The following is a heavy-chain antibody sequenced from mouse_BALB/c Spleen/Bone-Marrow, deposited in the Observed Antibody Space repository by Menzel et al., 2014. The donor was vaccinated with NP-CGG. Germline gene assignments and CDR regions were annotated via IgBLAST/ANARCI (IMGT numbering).Heavy chain of an antibody. Sequence: EVKLVDSGAELVKPGASVKLSCTASGFNIKDTYMHWVKQRPEQGLEWIGRIDPANGNTKYDPKFQGKATITADTSSNTAYLQLSSLTSGDTAVYYCARFPYDYGGGDYWGQGTTLTVSS. CDR2: IDPANGNT. CDR1: GFNIKDTY. D-gene: IGHD2-4*01. J-gene: IGHJ2*01. CDR3: ARFPYDYGGGDY. V-gene: IGHV14-3*02.